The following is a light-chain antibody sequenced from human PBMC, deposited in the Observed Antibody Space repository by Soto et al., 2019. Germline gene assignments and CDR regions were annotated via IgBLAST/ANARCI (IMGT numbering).Light chain of an antibody. V-gene: IGKV3-20*01. J-gene: IGKJ5*01. CDR2: GAS. Sequence: DIVVTQSXLSLPVTPGEPASISCRSRQSLLHINGXXYLDWXQQKHGXXPXXXXYGASSRAPGIPDSFSGSGSATDFTRTISRLEPEDFAVYYGQQYGSSPITFGQGTRLEIK. CDR1: QSLLHINGXXY. CDR3: QQYGSSPIT.